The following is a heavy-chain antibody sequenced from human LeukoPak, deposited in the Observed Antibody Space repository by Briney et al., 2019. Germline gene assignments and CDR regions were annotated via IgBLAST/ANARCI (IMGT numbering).Heavy chain of an antibody. J-gene: IGHJ4*02. D-gene: IGHD2-2*03. CDR2: IWYDGSNK. CDR3: ARDFMDIVVVPAALWLDY. CDR1: GFTFSSYV. Sequence: GGSLRLSCAASGFTFSSYVMHWVRQAPGKGLEWVAVIWYDGSNKYYADSVKGRFTISRDNSKNTLYLQMNSLRAEDTAVYYCARDFMDIVVVPAALWLDYWGQGTLVTVSS. V-gene: IGHV3-33*01.